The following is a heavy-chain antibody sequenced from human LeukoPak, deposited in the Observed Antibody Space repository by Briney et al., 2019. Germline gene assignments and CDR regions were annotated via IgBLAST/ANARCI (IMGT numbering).Heavy chain of an antibody. CDR2: ISAYNGNT. CDR1: GYTSTSYG. D-gene: IGHD5-12*01. J-gene: IGHJ3*02. Sequence: ASVKVSCKASGYTSTSYGISWVRQAPGQGLEWMGWISAYNGNTNYAQKLQGRVTVTTDTSTSTAYMELRSLRSDDTAVYYCARQEVVARDAFDIWGQGTMVTVSS. V-gene: IGHV1-18*01. CDR3: ARQEVVARDAFDI.